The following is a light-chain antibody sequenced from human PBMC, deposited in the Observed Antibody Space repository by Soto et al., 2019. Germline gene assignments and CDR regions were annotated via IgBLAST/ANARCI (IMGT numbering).Light chain of an antibody. CDR3: ATWDTNLNVGV. CDR1: SSNIGKNF. J-gene: IGLJ3*02. Sequence: QSVLTQPPSVSAATGQKVTISCSGCSSNIGKNFVSWYQQLPGTAPKLLIYDNNERPSGIPDRFSGSKSGTSATLGITGLQTGDQAYYYCATWDTNLNVGVFGGGTKLTV. CDR2: DNN. V-gene: IGLV1-51*01.